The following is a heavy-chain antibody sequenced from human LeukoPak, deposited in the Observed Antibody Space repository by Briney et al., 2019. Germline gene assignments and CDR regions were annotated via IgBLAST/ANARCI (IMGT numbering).Heavy chain of an antibody. V-gene: IGHV3-30*18. CDR3: EKDPSMRWLQFSYFDY. D-gene: IGHD5-24*01. J-gene: IGHJ4*02. Sequence: GGSLRLSCVASGFTFSSYGIHWVRQAPGKGLERVAVISYDGSNKYYSDSVKGRFTISRDNSKNTLYLQMNSLRAEDTVVYYCEKDPSMRWLQFSYFDYWGQGTLVTVSS. CDR1: GFTFSSYG. CDR2: ISYDGSNK.